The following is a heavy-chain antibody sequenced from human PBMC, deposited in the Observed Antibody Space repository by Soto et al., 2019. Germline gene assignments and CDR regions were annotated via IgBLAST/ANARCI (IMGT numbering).Heavy chain of an antibody. Sequence: GGPVKVSCKASGYTFTSYYMHWVRQAPGQGLEWMGIINPSGGSTSYAQKFQGRVTMTRDTSTSTVYMELSSLRSEDTAVYYCARVGYGDYKAPYYFDYWGQGTLVTVSS. CDR1: GYTFTSYY. V-gene: IGHV1-46*01. D-gene: IGHD4-17*01. CDR3: ARVGYGDYKAPYYFDY. J-gene: IGHJ4*02. CDR2: INPSGGST.